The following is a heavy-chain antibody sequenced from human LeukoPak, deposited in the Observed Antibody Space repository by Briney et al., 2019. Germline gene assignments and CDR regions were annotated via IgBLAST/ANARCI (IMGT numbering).Heavy chain of an antibody. CDR2: INPSGGST. D-gene: IGHD6-13*01. CDR1: GHTFTGYY. Sequence: ASVKVSCKASGHTFTGYYMHWVRQAPGQGLEWMGWINPSGGSTSYAQKFQGRVTMTRDTSTSTVYMELSSLRSEDTAVYYCARDYPGYSSSWYYYYMDVWGKGTTVTVSS. J-gene: IGHJ6*03. V-gene: IGHV1-46*01. CDR3: ARDYPGYSSSWYYYYMDV.